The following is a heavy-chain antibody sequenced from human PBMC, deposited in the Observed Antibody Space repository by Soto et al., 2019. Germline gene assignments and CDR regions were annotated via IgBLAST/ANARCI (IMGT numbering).Heavy chain of an antibody. J-gene: IGHJ4*02. Sequence: GGSLRLSCAASGFTFSSYEMNWVRQAPGKGLEWVSYISSSGSTIYYADSVKGRFTISRDNAKNSLYLQMNSLRAEDTAVYYCALGSYSSGFGYWGQGTLVTVSS. CDR2: ISSSGSTI. D-gene: IGHD6-19*01. CDR1: GFTFSSYE. V-gene: IGHV3-48*03. CDR3: ALGSYSSGFGY.